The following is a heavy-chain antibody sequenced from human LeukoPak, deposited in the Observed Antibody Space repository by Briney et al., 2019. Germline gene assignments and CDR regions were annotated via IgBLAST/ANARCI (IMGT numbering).Heavy chain of an antibody. D-gene: IGHD4-23*01. CDR1: GGSISSSSYY. CDR2: IYYSGST. CDR3: AREDSGGNLGPSAAFDI. J-gene: IGHJ3*02. Sequence: SETLSLTCTVSGGSISSSSYYWGWIRQPPGKGLEWIGSIYYSGSTYYNPSLKSRVTISVDTSKNQFSLKLSSVTAADTALYYCAREDSGGNLGPSAAFDIWGQGTMVTVSS. V-gene: IGHV4-39*07.